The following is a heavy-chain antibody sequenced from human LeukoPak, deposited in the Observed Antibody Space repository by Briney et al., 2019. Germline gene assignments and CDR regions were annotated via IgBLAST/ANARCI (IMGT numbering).Heavy chain of an antibody. V-gene: IGHV3-30*19. D-gene: IGHD3-22*01. J-gene: IGHJ4*02. CDR3: AREHGRSGYFDY. Sequence: GGSLRLSCAASGFSFSSYAIHWVRQAPGKGLEWLSFISSDGSEKYYADSVKGRFTISRDNSKNTLYLQLSSLRVEDTAVYYCAREHGRSGYFDYWGQGTLVSVSS. CDR1: GFSFSSYA. CDR2: ISSDGSEK.